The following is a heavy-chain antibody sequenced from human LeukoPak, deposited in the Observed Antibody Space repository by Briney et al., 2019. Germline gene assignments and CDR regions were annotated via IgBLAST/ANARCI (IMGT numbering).Heavy chain of an antibody. CDR1: GFTVSSDF. J-gene: IGHJ4*02. V-gene: IGHV3-53*01. CDR2: IYSGGST. Sequence: GGFLRLSCAASGFTVSSDFMTWVRQAPGKGLECVSVIYSGGSTYYADSVKGRFTMSRDNSKNTLYLQMNNLRAEDTAVYYCARMTWGFDYWGQGTLVTVSS. D-gene: IGHD3-16*01. CDR3: ARMTWGFDY.